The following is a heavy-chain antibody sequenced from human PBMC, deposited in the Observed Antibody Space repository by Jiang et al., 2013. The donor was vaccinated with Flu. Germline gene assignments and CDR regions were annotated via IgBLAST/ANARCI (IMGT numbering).Heavy chain of an antibody. CDR1: GGSFSGYY. D-gene: IGHD6-6*01. CDR2: INHSGST. CDR3: ARGHSPPIAARPYYYYGMDV. J-gene: IGHJ6*02. V-gene: IGHV4-34*01. Sequence: LLKPSETLSLTCAVYGGSFSGYYWSWIRQPPGKGLEWIGEINHSGSTNYNPSLKSRVTISVDTSKNQFSLKLSSVTAADTAVYYCARGHSPPIAARPYYYYGMDVWGQGTTVTVSS.